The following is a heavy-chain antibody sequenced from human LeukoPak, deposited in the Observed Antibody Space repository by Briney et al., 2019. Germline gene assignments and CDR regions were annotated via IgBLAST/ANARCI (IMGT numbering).Heavy chain of an antibody. CDR1: GGSISSSSYY. D-gene: IGHD2-15*01. J-gene: IGHJ4*02. CDR3: ARVVVAATYYFDY. V-gene: IGHV4-39*01. CDR2: IYYSGST. Sequence: SETLSLTCTVSGGSISSSSYYWGWIRQPPGQGLEWIGSIYYSGSTYYNPSLKSRVTISVDTSKNQFSLKLSSVTAADTAVYYCARVVVAATYYFDYWGQGTLVTVSS.